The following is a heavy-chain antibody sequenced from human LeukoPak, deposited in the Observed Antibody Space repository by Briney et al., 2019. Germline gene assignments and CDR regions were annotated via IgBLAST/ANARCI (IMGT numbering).Heavy chain of an antibody. V-gene: IGHV4-34*01. CDR3: ARVVTMIVVVNDAFDI. D-gene: IGHD3-22*01. J-gene: IGHJ3*02. CDR2: INHSGST. Sequence: SETLSLTCAVYGGSFSGYYWSWIRQPPGKGLEWIGEINHSGSTNYNPSLKSRVTISVDTSKNQFSLKLSSVTAADTAVYYCARVVTMIVVVNDAFDIWGQGTMVTVSS. CDR1: GGSFSGYY.